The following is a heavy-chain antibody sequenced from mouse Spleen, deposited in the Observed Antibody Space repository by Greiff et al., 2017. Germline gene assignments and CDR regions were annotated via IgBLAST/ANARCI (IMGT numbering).Heavy chain of an antibody. CDR2: IYPGDGDT. CDR3: ARGGSSWGFAY. CDR1: GYAFSSYW. J-gene: IGHJ3*01. D-gene: IGHD1-1*01. V-gene: IGHV1-80*01. Sequence: VQLQESGAELVKPGASVKISCKASGYAFSSYWMNWVKQRPGKGLEWIGQIYPGDGDTNYNGKFKGKATLTADKSSSTAYMQLSSLTSEDSAVYFCARGGSSWGFAYWGQGTLVTVSA.